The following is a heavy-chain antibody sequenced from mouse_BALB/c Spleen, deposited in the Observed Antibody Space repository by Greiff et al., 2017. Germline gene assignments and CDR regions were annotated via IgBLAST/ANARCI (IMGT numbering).Heavy chain of an antibody. CDR3: AGLYYSYDARFAY. CDR1: GYTFTDYN. CDR2: INPNNGGT. V-gene: IGHV1-18*01. Sequence: VQLQQSGPELVKPGASVKIPCKASGYTFTDYNMDWVKQSHGKSLEWIGDINPNNGGTIYNQKFKGKATLTVDKSSSTAYMVLRSLTSEDPAVYYCAGLYYSYDARFAYWGQGTLVTVSA. D-gene: IGHD2-12*01. J-gene: IGHJ3*01.